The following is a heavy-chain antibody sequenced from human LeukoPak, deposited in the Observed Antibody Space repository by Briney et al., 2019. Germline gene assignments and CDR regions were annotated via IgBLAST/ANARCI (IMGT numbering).Heavy chain of an antibody. J-gene: IGHJ6*02. CDR1: GFTFRNYA. CDR3: AKGLYDYALDV. Sequence: GGSLRLSCAASGFTFRNYAMTWVRQAPGKGLDWVALIGARDGKTYYADPVKGRFTISRDNFKNTLYLQMNSLRAEDTAIYYCAKGLYDYALDVWGQGTAVTVSS. CDR2: IGARDGKT. V-gene: IGHV3-23*01.